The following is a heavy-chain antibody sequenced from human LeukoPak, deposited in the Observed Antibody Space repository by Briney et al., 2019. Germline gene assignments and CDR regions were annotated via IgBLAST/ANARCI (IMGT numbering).Heavy chain of an antibody. CDR1: GFTFSSYS. V-gene: IGHV3-21*01. J-gene: IGHJ4*02. Sequence: GGSLRLSCAASGFTFSSYSMNWVRQAPGKGLEWVSSTSSSSSYIYYADSVKGRFTISRDNAKNSLYLQMNSLRAEDTAVYYCARGGSVVPAAPSDYWGQGSLVTVSS. D-gene: IGHD2-2*01. CDR3: ARGGSVVPAAPSDY. CDR2: TSSSSSYI.